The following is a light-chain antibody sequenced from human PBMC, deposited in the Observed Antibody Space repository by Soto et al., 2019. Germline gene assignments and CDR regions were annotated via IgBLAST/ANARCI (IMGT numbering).Light chain of an antibody. V-gene: IGKV1-39*01. CDR1: QSISSY. CDR2: AAS. CDR3: QQSYSTPRP. Sequence: DIQMTQSPSSLSASVGDRVTITCRASQSISSYLNWYQQKPGKAPKLLICAASSLQSGVPSRFSGSGSGTDFTLTISSLQPEDFATYYCQQSYSTPRPFGQGTKVDIK. J-gene: IGKJ1*01.